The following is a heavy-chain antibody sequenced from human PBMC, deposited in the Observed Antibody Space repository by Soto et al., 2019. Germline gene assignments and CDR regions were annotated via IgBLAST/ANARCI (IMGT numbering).Heavy chain of an antibody. CDR3: AKGSKYFWSGYTYNWFDP. J-gene: IGHJ5*02. V-gene: IGHV4-59*01. CDR2: IYYSGST. CDR1: GGSISSYY. D-gene: IGHD3-3*01. Sequence: QLQLQESGPGLVKPSETLSLTCTVSGGSISSYYWSWIRQPPGKGLEWIGYIYYSGSTNYNPSLKSRVTISVDTSKNQFSLKLSSVTAADTAVYYCAKGSKYFWSGYTYNWFDPWGQGTLVTVSS.